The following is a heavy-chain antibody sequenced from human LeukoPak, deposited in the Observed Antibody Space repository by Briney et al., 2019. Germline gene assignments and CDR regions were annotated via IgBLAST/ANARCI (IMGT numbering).Heavy chain of an antibody. J-gene: IGHJ4*02. CDR1: GFTFSSHL. CDR3: VRKFAIRD. CDR2: VKSDGTAT. Sequence: GGSLRLSCAASGFTFSSHLMHWVRQAQGTGLVWVSSVKSDGTATNYADSVKGRFTISRDNAKNTLYLQMNSLRVEDTAVYYCVRKFAIRDWGQGTLVTVSS. V-gene: IGHV3-74*01.